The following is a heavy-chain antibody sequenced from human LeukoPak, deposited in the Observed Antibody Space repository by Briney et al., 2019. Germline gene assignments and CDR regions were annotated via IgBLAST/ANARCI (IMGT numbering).Heavy chain of an antibody. J-gene: IGHJ3*02. Sequence: PSETLSLTCAVYGGSFSGYYWSWIRQPPGKGLEWIGEINHSGSLNYNPSLKSRVTISIDTSTNQFSLKLSPVTAADTAVYYCARDLSDYYGSGSYRSIDAFDIWGQGTMVTVSS. D-gene: IGHD3-10*01. V-gene: IGHV4-34*01. CDR2: INHSGSL. CDR3: ARDLSDYYGSGSYRSIDAFDI. CDR1: GGSFSGYY.